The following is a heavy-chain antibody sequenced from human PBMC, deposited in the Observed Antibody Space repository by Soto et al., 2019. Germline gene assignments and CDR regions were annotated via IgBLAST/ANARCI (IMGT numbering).Heavy chain of an antibody. J-gene: IGHJ4*02. CDR3: ARAQSDCSSTSCYVILDY. CDR1: GGSISSYY. V-gene: IGHV4-59*01. Sequence: SETLSLTCTVSGGSISSYYWSWIRQPPGKGLEWIGYIYYSGSTNYNPSLKSRVTISVDTSKNQFSLKLSSVTAADTAVYYCARAQSDCSSTSCYVILDYWGQGTLVTVSS. D-gene: IGHD2-2*01. CDR2: IYYSGST.